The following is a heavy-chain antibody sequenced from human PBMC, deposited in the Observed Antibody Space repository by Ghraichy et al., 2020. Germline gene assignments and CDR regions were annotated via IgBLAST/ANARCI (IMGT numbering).Heavy chain of an antibody. Sequence: SVKVSCKASGGTFSSYAISWVRQAPGQGLEWMGGIIPIFGTANYAQKFQGRVTITADESTSTAYMELSSLRSEDTAVYYCARVELDFWSGGYYYYYGMDVWGQGTTVTVSS. CDR3: ARVELDFWSGGYYYYYGMDV. V-gene: IGHV1-69*13. J-gene: IGHJ6*02. CDR1: GGTFSSYA. CDR2: IIPIFGTA. D-gene: IGHD3-3*01.